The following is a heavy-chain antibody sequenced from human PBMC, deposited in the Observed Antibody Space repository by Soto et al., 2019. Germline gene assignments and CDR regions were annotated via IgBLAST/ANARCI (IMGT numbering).Heavy chain of an antibody. CDR3: AREYCYGGSCYSADY. V-gene: IGHV1-18*01. Sequence: QVPLVQSGAEVKEPGASVKVSCKASGYTFTTFGISWVRQAPGQGLEWMGWINTYKDDTNYAQKFQGRLTMNTDTSTSTAYMELRSLRSDDTAVYYCAREYCYGGSCYSADYWGQGTLVTVSS. J-gene: IGHJ4*02. CDR2: INTYKDDT. CDR1: GYTFTTFG. D-gene: IGHD2-15*01.